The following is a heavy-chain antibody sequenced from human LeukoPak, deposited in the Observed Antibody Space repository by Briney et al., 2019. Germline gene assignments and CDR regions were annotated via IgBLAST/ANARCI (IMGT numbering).Heavy chain of an antibody. CDR2: IIPIVGTA. CDR3: ARAYVAMVRGVVVYYYYYMDV. J-gene: IGHJ6*03. V-gene: IGHV1-69*06. D-gene: IGHD3-10*01. Sequence: SVKVSCKASGGTFSSYAISWVRQAPGQGLEWMGGIIPIVGTANYAQKFQGRVTITADKSTSTAYMELSSLRSEDTAVYYCARAYVAMVRGVVVYYYYYMDVWGKGTTVTISS. CDR1: GGTFSSYA.